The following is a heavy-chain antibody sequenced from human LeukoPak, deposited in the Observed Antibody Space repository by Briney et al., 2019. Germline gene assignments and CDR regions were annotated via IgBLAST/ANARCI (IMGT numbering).Heavy chain of an antibody. CDR3: ARADYGDDAFDI. J-gene: IGHJ3*02. D-gene: IGHD4-17*01. CDR1: GGSISSYY. Sequence: SETLSLTCTVSGGSISSYYWGWIRQPPGKGLEWIGYIYYSGSTNYNPSLKSRVTISVDTSKNQFSLKLSSVTAADTAVYYCARADYGDDAFDIWGQGTMVTVSS. CDR2: IYYSGST. V-gene: IGHV4-59*01.